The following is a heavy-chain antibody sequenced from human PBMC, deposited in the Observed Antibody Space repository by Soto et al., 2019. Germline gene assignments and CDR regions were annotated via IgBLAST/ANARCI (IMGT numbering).Heavy chain of an antibody. CDR3: AGVRVVGATRLYYHYGLDV. CDR2: VIPIFGTS. Sequence: QVQLVQSGAEVKKPGSSVKVSCKASGGTFSTYAISWVRQAPGQGLEWMGGVIPIFGTSTYAQNFQGRVTITADESTSTAYMELSRLRSEDTAVYYCAGVRVVGATRLYYHYGLDVWGQGTTVTVSS. J-gene: IGHJ6*02. V-gene: IGHV1-69*01. D-gene: IGHD1-26*01. CDR1: GGTFSTYA.